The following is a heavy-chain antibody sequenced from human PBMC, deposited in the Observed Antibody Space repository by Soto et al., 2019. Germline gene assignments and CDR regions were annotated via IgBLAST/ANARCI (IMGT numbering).Heavy chain of an antibody. Sequence: QLLESGGGLVQPGGSLRLSCEASGFSFSRYALSWVRQAPGKGLEWVSTFSAGGRAYYADSVKGRFTIAKDTSKNTLHQQASSLRAEDTAVYYCAKESTPEQYSDTLFAYWGQGTRVTVSS. V-gene: IGHV3-23*01. J-gene: IGHJ4*02. CDR3: AKESTPEQYSDTLFAY. D-gene: IGHD1-1*01. CDR1: GFSFSRYA. CDR2: FSAGGRA.